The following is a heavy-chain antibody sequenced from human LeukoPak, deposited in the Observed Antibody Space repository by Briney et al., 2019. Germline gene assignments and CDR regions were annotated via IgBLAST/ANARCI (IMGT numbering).Heavy chain of an antibody. V-gene: IGHV4-30-2*01. J-gene: IGHJ3*02. CDR3: ARVSGYPRDAFDT. D-gene: IGHD5-12*01. CDR2: IYHSGST. Sequence: SQTLSLTCAVSGGSISSGGYSWSWIRQPPGKGLEWIGYIYHSGSTYYNPSLKSRVTISVDRSKNQFSLKLSSVTAADTAVYYCARVSGYPRDAFDTWGQGTMVTVSS. CDR1: GGSISSGGYS.